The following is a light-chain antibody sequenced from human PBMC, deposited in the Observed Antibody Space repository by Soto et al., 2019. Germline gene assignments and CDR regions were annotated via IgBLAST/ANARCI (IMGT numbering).Light chain of an antibody. V-gene: IGKV1-6*01. CDR3: QQDYNYPYT. CDR2: AAV. Sequence: IPMTQSPSSLSASVGDRVTITCRASQGIRNDLGWYQQIPGKAPRLLIYAAVSLHSGVPSRFSGRGSGTEFTLTISNLQPEDFATYYCQQDYNYPYTFGQGTRLEIK. CDR1: QGIRND. J-gene: IGKJ2*01.